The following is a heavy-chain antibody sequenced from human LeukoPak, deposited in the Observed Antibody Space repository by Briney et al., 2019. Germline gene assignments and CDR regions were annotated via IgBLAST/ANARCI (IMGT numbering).Heavy chain of an antibody. J-gene: IGHJ6*04. D-gene: IGHD6-6*01. CDR3: ARDDAATARASGMDV. CDR2: ISESSSYT. V-gene: IGHV3-21*01. Sequence: GSLRLSCSASGFTFSSDSMNWVRQAPGKGLEWVSYISESSSYTYYAKSVKGRFTISRDNAKNPLYLQMNSRRGQDTAVYYCARDDAATARASGMDVWGKGPTVTVSS. CDR1: GFTFSSDS.